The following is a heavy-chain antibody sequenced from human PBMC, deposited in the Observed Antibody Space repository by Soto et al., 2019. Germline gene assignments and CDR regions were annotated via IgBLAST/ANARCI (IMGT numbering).Heavy chain of an antibody. CDR2: IYFTGST. V-gene: IGHV4-59*12. D-gene: IGHD2-8*01. CDR3: ATFVPSTDGTCALHY. J-gene: IGHJ4*02. Sequence: QVQLQESGPGLVKPSETLSLTCTVSGGSISSYYWSWIRQPPGKGLEWIGYIYFTGSTNYNPSLKSRSTTSVPTSNTPFSLNLPSVTAADTAVYYCATFVPSTDGTCALHYWGQGTLVTVSS. CDR1: GGSISSYY.